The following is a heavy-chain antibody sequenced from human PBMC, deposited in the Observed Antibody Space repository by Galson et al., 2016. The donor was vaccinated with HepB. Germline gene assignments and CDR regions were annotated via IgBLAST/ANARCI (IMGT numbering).Heavy chain of an antibody. CDR3: VQGSTAPAV. V-gene: IGHV3-23*01. CDR1: GVTFNNYG. D-gene: IGHD2-2*01. Sequence: SLRLACAASGVTFNNYGMTWVRQAPGTGLEVVPSSSRRGDSTAYADSVKGRFIISRDNTKNTLPLQMNSLRAEDTAVYYCVQGSTAPAVWGKGTTVTVSS. J-gene: IGHJ6*04. CDR2: SSRRGDST.